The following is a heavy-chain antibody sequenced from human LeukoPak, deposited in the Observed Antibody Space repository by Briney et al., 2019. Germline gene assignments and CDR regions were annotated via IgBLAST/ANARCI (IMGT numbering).Heavy chain of an antibody. CDR2: VYYSGTT. V-gene: IGHV4-59*01. J-gene: IGHJ4*02. Sequence: KPSETLSLTSTVSAGSISTNHWSWIRQPPGKGPEWIAYVYYSGTTDYSPSLKSRATISVDTSMNQFVLSLSSVTAADTAIYYCARAVICFGGTIAKGFDCWGQGTLVTVSS. CDR3: ARAVICFGGTIAKGFDC. D-gene: IGHD3-16*02. CDR1: AGSISTNH.